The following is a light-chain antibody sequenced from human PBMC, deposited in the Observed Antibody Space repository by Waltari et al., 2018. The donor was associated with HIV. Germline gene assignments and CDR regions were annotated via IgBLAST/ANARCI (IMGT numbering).Light chain of an antibody. Sequence: QSVLTQPPSASGTPGQRVTIPCSGSSSNNRSNTVNWYRQLPGTAPKLLIYSNNQRPSGVPDRFSGSKSGTSAALAISGLQSDYEADYYCATWDDSLNGWVFGGGTKLTVL. V-gene: IGLV1-44*01. CDR2: SNN. CDR3: ATWDDSLNGWV. CDR1: SSNNRSNT. J-gene: IGLJ3*02.